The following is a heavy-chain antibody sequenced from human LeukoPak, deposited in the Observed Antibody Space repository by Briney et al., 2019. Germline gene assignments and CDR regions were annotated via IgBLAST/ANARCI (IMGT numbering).Heavy chain of an antibody. CDR2: INWNGGST. V-gene: IGHV3-20*04. CDR1: GFTFDDYG. Sequence: GGSLRLSCAASGFTFDDYGMSWVRQAPGKGLEWVSGINWNGGSTGYADSVKGRFTISRDNAKNSLYLQMNSLRAEDTALYYCARVAVPAVPYYYYYMDVWGKGTTVTVS. D-gene: IGHD2-2*01. J-gene: IGHJ6*03. CDR3: ARVAVPAVPYYYYYMDV.